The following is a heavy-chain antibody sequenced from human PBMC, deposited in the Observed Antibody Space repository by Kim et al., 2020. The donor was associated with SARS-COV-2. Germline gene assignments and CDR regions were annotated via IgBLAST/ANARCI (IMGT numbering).Heavy chain of an antibody. V-gene: IGHV3-30*18. D-gene: IGHD5-18*01. J-gene: IGHJ4*02. CDR3: AKDKSGSYGYGGNDY. CDR2: ISYDGSNK. Sequence: GGSLRLSCAASGFTFSSYGMHWVRQAPGKGLEWVAVISYDGSNKYYADFVKGRFTISRDNSKNTLYLQMNSLRAEDTAVYYCAKDKSGSYGYGGNDYWGQGTLVTVSS. CDR1: GFTFSSYG.